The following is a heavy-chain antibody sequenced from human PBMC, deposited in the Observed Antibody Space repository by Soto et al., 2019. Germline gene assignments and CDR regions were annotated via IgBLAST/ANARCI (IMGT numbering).Heavy chain of an antibody. CDR2: ISSSSSYI. Sequence: GGSLRLSCAASGFTFSSYSMNWVRQAPGKGLEWVSSISSSSSYIYYADSVKGRFTISRDNAKNSLYLQMNSLRAEDTAVYYCARSALKGRKTTVTTNWFDPWGQGTLVTVSS. J-gene: IGHJ5*02. D-gene: IGHD4-4*01. V-gene: IGHV3-21*01. CDR1: GFTFSSYS. CDR3: ARSALKGRKTTVTTNWFDP.